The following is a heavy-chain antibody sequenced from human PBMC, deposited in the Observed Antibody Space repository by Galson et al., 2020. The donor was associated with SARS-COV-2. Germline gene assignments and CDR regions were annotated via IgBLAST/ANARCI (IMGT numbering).Heavy chain of an antibody. D-gene: IGHD4-17*01. CDR3: ARLHYGEFAPEAFDI. Sequence: SEPLSLTCAVSGTSISSGSYSWNWIRPPPGKGLEWIGYISHSGGTYYNPSLKSRVTISGDRSKNQFSLRLSSVTAADTAVYYCARLHYGEFAPEAFDIWGPGTRVTVAS. V-gene: IGHV4-30-2*01. CDR2: ISHSGGT. CDR1: GTSISSGSYS. J-gene: IGHJ3*02.